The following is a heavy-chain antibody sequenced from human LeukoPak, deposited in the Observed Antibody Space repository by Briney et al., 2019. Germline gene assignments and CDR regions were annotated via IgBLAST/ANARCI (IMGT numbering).Heavy chain of an antibody. V-gene: IGHV4-59*12. CDR1: GGSISSYY. CDR3: ARDDIAVAGQGYFQH. D-gene: IGHD6-19*01. Sequence: SETLSLTCTVSGGSISSYYWSWIRQPPGKGLEWIGYIYYSGSTNYNPSLKSRVTISVDTSKNQFSLKLSSVTAADTAVYYCARDDIAVAGQGYFQHWGQGTLVTVSS. J-gene: IGHJ1*01. CDR2: IYYSGST.